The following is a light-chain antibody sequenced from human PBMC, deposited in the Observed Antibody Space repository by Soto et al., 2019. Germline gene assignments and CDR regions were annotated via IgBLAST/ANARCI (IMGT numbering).Light chain of an antibody. J-gene: IGLJ3*02. CDR1: SSDVGGYNY. CDR3: SSYARSNNWV. V-gene: IGLV2-8*01. Sequence: QSALTQPPSASGSPGQSVTISCTGTSSDVGGYNYVSWYQHHPGKAPKLMIYEVNKRPSGVPDRFSGSKSGNTASLTVSGLQAEDEADYYCSSYARSNNWVFGGGTKLTVL. CDR2: EVN.